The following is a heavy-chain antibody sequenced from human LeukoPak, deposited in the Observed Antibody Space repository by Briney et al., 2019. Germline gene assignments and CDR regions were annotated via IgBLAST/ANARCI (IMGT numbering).Heavy chain of an antibody. Sequence: SVKVSCKASGGTFSSYAISWVRQAPGQGLEWMGGIIPIFGTANYAQKFQGRVTITADESTSTAYMELSSLRSEDTAVYYCARADYYDSSGYSIYFDYWGQGTLDTVSS. D-gene: IGHD3-22*01. CDR1: GGTFSSYA. CDR2: IIPIFGTA. V-gene: IGHV1-69*13. CDR3: ARADYYDSSGYSIYFDY. J-gene: IGHJ4*02.